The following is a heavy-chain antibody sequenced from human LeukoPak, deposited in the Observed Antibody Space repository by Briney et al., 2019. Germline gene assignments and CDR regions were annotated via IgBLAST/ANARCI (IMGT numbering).Heavy chain of an antibody. V-gene: IGHV1-69*01. CDR3: ARGILGLELRYYYYMDV. CDR1: GGTFSSYA. Sequence: ASVKVSCKASGGTFSSYAISWVRQAPGQGLEWMGGIIPIFGTANYAQKFQGRVTITADESTSTAYMELSSLRSEDTAVYYCARGILGLELRYYYYMDVWGKGTTVTVSS. CDR2: IIPIFGTA. J-gene: IGHJ6*03. D-gene: IGHD1-7*01.